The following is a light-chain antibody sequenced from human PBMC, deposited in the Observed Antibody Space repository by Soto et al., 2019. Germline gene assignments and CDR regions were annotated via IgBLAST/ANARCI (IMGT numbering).Light chain of an antibody. V-gene: IGLV3-21*02. Sequence: SYKLSQPPSVSVAPGQTARITCGGNNIGTKSVHWYQQKPGQAPVLVVFNDSDRPSGIPERFSGSNSGDTATTATLTISRVEAGDEADYYCQVWDSSSEWVFGGGTKLTVL. CDR3: QVWDSSSEWV. CDR1: NIGTKS. J-gene: IGLJ3*02. CDR2: NDS.